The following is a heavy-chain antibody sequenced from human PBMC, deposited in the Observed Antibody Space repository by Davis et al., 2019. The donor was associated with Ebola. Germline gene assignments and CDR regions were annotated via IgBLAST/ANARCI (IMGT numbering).Heavy chain of an antibody. CDR1: GYTFTGYY. J-gene: IGHJ4*02. CDR2: INPNSGAT. V-gene: IGHV1-2*06. CDR3: ARVVAVAGTAPLDY. D-gene: IGHD6-19*01. Sequence: AASVKVSCKASGYTFTGYYMHWVRQAPGQGLEWMGRINPNSGATNYAQKFQGRVTMTGDTSISTAYMDLNRLRSDDTAVYYCARVVAVAGTAPLDYWGQGTLVTVSS.